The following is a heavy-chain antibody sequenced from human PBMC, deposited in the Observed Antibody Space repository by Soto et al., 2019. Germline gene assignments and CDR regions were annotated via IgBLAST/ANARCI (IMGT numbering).Heavy chain of an antibody. D-gene: IGHD5-18*01. CDR3: ARDRGYSSYDY. V-gene: IGHV3-74*01. CDR2: IISGGTRV. J-gene: IGHJ4*02. Sequence: PGGSLRLSCAASGFTFSSDWMNWVRQSPGKGLEWVSRIISGGTRVSYADSVKGRFTISRDNVENSLYLQMNSLRGEDSAVYFCARDRGYSSYDYWGLGTLVTVS. CDR1: GFTFSSDW.